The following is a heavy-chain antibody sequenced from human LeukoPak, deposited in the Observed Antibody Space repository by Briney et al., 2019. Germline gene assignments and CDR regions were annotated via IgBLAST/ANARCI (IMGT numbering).Heavy chain of an antibody. D-gene: IGHD3-22*01. CDR3: ARAPSEIGGYYPEYFRH. CDR2: IKSDGST. CDR1: GFTFSTYW. V-gene: IGHV3-74*01. Sequence: GGSLRLSCAASGFTFSTYWMHWVRQAPGKGLVWASRIKSDGSTNYADSVKGRFTISRDNAKNTVSLQMNSLRPEDAGVYYCARAPSEIGGYYPEYFRHWGQGTLVTVSS. J-gene: IGHJ1*01.